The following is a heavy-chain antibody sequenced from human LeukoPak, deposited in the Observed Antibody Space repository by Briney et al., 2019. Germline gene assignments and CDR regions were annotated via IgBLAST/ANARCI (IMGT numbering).Heavy chain of an antibody. CDR1: GFTFTSYN. V-gene: IGHV3-21*06. CDR3: ARDPYSGNYGAYYYYYMDG. J-gene: IGHJ6*03. D-gene: IGHD1-26*01. Sequence: GGSLRLSCAASGFTFTSYNMNWVRQAPGKGLEWVSSITSSSSYIYYADSVKGRFTISRDNAKNSLYLQMDSLRVEDTAEYYCARDPYSGNYGAYYYYYMDGSGKGTTVTVSS. CDR2: ITSSSSYI.